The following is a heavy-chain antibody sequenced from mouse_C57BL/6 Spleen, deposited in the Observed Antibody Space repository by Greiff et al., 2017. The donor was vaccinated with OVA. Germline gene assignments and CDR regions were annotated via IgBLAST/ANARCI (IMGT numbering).Heavy chain of an antibody. CDR3: ARGDWGAGFAY. J-gene: IGHJ3*01. D-gene: IGHD3-3*01. V-gene: IGHV1-80*01. Sequence: VQLQESGAELVKPGASVKISCKASGYAFSSYWMNWVKQRPGKGLEWIGQIYPGDGDTNYTGKFKGTATLPVDKSSSTAYMQLSSLTSEDSAFYGWARGDWGAGFAYWGKGTLVTVSA. CDR1: GYAFSSYW. CDR2: IYPGDGDT.